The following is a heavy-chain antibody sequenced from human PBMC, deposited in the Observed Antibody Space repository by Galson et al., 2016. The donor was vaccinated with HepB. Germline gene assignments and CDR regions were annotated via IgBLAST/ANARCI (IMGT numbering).Heavy chain of an antibody. J-gene: IGHJ6*02. CDR2: TQYRSKWQS. CDR3: VKGAPAFHSYGMDV. CDR1: GDSVASSTAA. D-gene: IGHD2-21*01. V-gene: IGHV6-1*01. Sequence: CAISGDSVASSTAAWHWIRQSPSSGLVWLARTQYRSKWQSHYADSVRSRVTVIPDTSKNLLTLQVTSVSPEDTAVYYCVKGAPAFHSYGMDVWGQGTPVTVSS.